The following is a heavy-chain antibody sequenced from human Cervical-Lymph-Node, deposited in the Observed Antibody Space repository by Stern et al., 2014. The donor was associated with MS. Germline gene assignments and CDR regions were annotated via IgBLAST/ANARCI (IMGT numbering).Heavy chain of an antibody. CDR2: IGTNIGNK. J-gene: IGHJ3*02. CDR3: RAGSDAFDI. CDR1: GYTFTEYA. D-gene: IGHD6-13*01. V-gene: IGHV1-18*01. Sequence: VQLVQSGAEVKKPGASVKVSCKASGYTFTEYAISWVRQAPGQGLEWMGWIGTNIGNKNYAQKFQGRVTLATDTSTSTVYMELRSLRSDDTAMYYCRAGSDAFDIWGQGTMVTVSS.